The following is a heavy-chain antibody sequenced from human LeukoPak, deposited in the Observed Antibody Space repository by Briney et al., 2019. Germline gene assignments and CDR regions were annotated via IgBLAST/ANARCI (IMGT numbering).Heavy chain of an antibody. V-gene: IGHV3-15*01. J-gene: IGHJ4*02. Sequence: GGSLRLSCTTSGFTFSDAWVPWVRQAPGKGLEWVGRIRSKPSGGTTDYAAPVNGRFTISRDDSKNTIFLQMNSLKTEDTAVYYCNTFNWNSPIDYWGQGTLVTVSS. CDR2: IRSKPSGGTT. CDR1: GFTFSDAW. D-gene: IGHD1-20*01. CDR3: NTFNWNSPIDY.